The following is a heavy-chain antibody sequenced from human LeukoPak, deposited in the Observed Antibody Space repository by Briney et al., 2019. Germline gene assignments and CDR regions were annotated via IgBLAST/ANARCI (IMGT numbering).Heavy chain of an antibody. J-gene: IGHJ6*02. V-gene: IGHV1-24*01. Sequence: GASVKVSCKVSGYTLTELSMHWVRQAPGKGLEWMGGFEPEDGETIYAQKFQGRVTMTEDTSTDTAYMELSSLRSEDTAVYYCATAYYASGGYYYYGMDVWGQGTTVTVSS. CDR2: FEPEDGET. D-gene: IGHD3-10*01. CDR3: ATAYYASGGYYYYGMDV. CDR1: GYTLTELS.